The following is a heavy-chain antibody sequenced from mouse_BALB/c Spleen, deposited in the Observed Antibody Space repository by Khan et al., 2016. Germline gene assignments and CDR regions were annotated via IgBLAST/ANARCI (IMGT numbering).Heavy chain of an antibody. Sequence: VQLKESGAELVKPGASVKLSCTTSGFNIKDTYMHWVKQRPEQDLEWIGRIDPANGNTKYDPKFQGKATITADKYSNTAYLQLSSLTSEDTAVYYCARWGLPIYWYFDVWGAGTTVTVSS. CDR1: GFNIKDTY. CDR3: ARWGLPIYWYFDV. V-gene: IGHV14-3*02. J-gene: IGHJ1*01. CDR2: IDPANGNT.